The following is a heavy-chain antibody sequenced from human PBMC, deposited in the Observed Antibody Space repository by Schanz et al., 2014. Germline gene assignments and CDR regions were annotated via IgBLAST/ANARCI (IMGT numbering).Heavy chain of an antibody. CDR2: IYSGGST. V-gene: IGHV3-53*01. D-gene: IGHD2-2*01. CDR3: ARGGFYCTSITCQGYYHGMDV. CDR1: GFTVSTNY. Sequence: EVQLVESGGCLIQPGGSLRLSCAASGFTVSTNYMSWVRQAPGKGLEWVSIIYSGGSTYYADSVKGRFTISRDNSKNTLYLQMNSLRAEDTAVYYCARGGFYCTSITCQGYYHGMDVWGQGTTVTVSS. J-gene: IGHJ6*02.